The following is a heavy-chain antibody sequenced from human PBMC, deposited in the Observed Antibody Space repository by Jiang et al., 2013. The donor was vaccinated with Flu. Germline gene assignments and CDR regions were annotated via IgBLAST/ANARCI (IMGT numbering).Heavy chain of an antibody. J-gene: IGHJ4*02. V-gene: IGHV4-30-4*01. CDR3: ARGAGKSYAFQSFDS. CDR1: GGSLSSVDYY. CDR2: IHSTGST. Sequence: GSGLVKPPQPLSLTCTVSGGSLSSVDYYWSWIRQSPGKGLEWIGYIHSTGSTSYNPSLESRMTISLYTSKNQFSLRLVSVTAADTAVYFCARGAGKSYAFQSFDSWGPGTLVSVFS. D-gene: IGHD3-16*01.